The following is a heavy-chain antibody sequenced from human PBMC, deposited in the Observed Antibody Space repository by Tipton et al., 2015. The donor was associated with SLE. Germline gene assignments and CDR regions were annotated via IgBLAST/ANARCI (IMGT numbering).Heavy chain of an antibody. Sequence: TLSLTCTVSSGSISNYYWSWIRQSPGKGLEWIGYLSYGGSTNYNPSLKSRVTISVDTSKNQVSLKLSSVTAADTAVYYCTRKSTTSDLWGRGALVTVSS. V-gene: IGHV4-59*08. CDR1: SGSISNYY. CDR2: LSYGGST. CDR3: TRKSTTSDL. D-gene: IGHD2/OR15-2a*01. J-gene: IGHJ2*01.